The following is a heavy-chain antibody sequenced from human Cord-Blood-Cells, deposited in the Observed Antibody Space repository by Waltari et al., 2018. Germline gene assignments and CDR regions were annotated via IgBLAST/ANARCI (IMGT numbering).Heavy chain of an antibody. Sequence: QVQLVQSGAEVKKPGSSVKVSCKASGGTFSSYAISWVRQAHGQGLEWMGGIIPIFGTANYAQKFQGRVTITADESTSTAYMELSSLRSEDTAVYYWASIVVVPAAIPGWFDPWGQGTLVTVSS. CDR2: IIPIFGTA. J-gene: IGHJ5*02. V-gene: IGHV1-69*01. CDR3: ASIVVVPAAIPGWFDP. D-gene: IGHD2-2*02. CDR1: GGTFSSYA.